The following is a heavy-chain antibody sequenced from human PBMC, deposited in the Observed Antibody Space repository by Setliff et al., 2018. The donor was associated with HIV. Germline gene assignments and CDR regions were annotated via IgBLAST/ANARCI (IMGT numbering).Heavy chain of an antibody. D-gene: IGHD6-13*01. CDR2: INPDSRGT. J-gene: IGHJ4*02. CDR3: ARGVKGIATTGKYYFDY. Sequence: ASVKVSCKTSGYAFTDYSIHWVRQAPGQGLEWVGRINPDSRGTNYAQTFQGRVTMIRDTSVSTAYMELSRLKSDDTAVFYCARGVKGIATTGKYYFDYWGQGTLVTVSS. V-gene: IGHV1-2*06. CDR1: GYAFTDYS.